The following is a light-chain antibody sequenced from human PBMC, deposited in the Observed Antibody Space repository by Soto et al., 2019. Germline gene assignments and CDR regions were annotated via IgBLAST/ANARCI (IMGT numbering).Light chain of an antibody. Sequence: EIVLTQSPGTLSLSPGERATLSCRASQSVSSSYLAWYQQKPGQAPRLLIYDASNRATGIPARFSGSGSGTDFTLTINSLQPEDFATYYCQQSYSTLKTFGQGTKVDI. V-gene: IGKV3D-20*02. CDR3: QQSYSTLKT. CDR2: DAS. CDR1: QSVSSSY. J-gene: IGKJ1*01.